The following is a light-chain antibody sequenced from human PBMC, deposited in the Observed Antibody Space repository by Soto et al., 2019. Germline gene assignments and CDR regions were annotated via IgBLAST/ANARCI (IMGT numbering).Light chain of an antibody. CDR1: QSISGSY. J-gene: IGKJ5*01. V-gene: IGKV3-20*01. CDR2: GAS. CDR3: QQYGTSIT. Sequence: EIVLTQSPGTLSLSPGEKATISCGDSQSISGSYLAWYQQKPGQAPRLLIYGASSRATDIPDRFSGSGSGADFTLTISILEPEGFAVYYCQQYGTSITFGQGTRLEIK.